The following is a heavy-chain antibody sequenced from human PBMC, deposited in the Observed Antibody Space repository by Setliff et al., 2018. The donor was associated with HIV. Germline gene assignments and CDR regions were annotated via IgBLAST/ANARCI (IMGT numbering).Heavy chain of an antibody. CDR1: GGSISTYX. V-gene: IGHV4-59*01. CDR2: IYFTGSS. J-gene: IGHJ3*01. D-gene: IGHD4-17*01. Sequence: PSETLSLPCTVSGGSISTYXXXWILQPPGKGLEWIGSIYFTGSSDNNPSLKSRVTLSVDTSKHQFSLKLSSVTAADTAVYYCARVQMAYAAFDVWGQGTMVTVSS. CDR3: ARVQMAYAAFDV.